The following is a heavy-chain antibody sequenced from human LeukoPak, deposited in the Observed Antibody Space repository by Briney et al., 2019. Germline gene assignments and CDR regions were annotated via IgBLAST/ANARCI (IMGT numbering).Heavy chain of an antibody. D-gene: IGHD2-15*01. Sequence: SGGSLRLSCAASGFPFDDHGMSWVPHVPGRGLEWVSGINWYGGSTGNADSVKGRFTIPRDNAKNPLYLQMNSLRAEDTALYYCAGGDRNGWYFDYWGQGTLVTVSS. CDR1: GFPFDDHG. CDR3: AGGDRNGWYFDY. CDR2: INWYGGST. J-gene: IGHJ4*02. V-gene: IGHV3-20*04.